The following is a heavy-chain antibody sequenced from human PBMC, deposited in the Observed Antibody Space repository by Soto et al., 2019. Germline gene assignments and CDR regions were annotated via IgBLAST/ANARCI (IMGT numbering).Heavy chain of an antibody. CDR1: GFTFSTYG. Sequence: PGGSLRLSCAASGFTFSTYGMHWVRQAPGKGLEWVAVISYDGTNEYYAEPVKGRFTISRDNSKNTLYLQLNSLRAEDTAVYYCAKDSYGMDVWGQGTTVTVSS. CDR3: AKDSYGMDV. CDR2: ISYDGTNE. J-gene: IGHJ6*02. V-gene: IGHV3-30*18.